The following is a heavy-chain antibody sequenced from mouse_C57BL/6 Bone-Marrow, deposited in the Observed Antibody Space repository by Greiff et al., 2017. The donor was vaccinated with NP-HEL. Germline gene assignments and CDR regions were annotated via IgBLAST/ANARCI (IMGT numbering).Heavy chain of an antibody. D-gene: IGHD1-1*01. CDR3: ARGVITTVASDY. J-gene: IGHJ2*01. Sequence: VQVVESGAELARPGASVKLSCKASGYTFTSYGISWVKQRTGPGLEWIGELYPRSGNTYYNEKFKGKATLTADKSSSTAYMELRSLTSEDSAVYFCARGVITTVASDYWGQGTTLTVSS. CDR1: GYTFTSYG. CDR2: LYPRSGNT. V-gene: IGHV1-81*01.